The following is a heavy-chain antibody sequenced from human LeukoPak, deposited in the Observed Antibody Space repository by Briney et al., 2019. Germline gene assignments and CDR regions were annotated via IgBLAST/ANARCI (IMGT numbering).Heavy chain of an antibody. D-gene: IGHD5-18*01. CDR3: AREGGLYSYGAHW. CDR2: INPNSGGT. Sequence: ASVKVFCKASGYTFTGYYMHWVRQAPGQGLEWMGRINPNSGGTNYAQKFQGRVTMTRDTSISTAYMELSRLRSDDTAVYYCAREGGLYSYGAHWWGQGTLVTVPS. V-gene: IGHV1-2*06. J-gene: IGHJ4*02. CDR1: GYTFTGYY.